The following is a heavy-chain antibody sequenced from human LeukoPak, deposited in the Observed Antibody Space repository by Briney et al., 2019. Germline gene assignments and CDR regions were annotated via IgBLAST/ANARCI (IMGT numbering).Heavy chain of an antibody. J-gene: IGHJ3*02. V-gene: IGHV1-18*01. CDR1: GYTFTSYG. CDR2: ISAYNGNT. Sequence: ASVKVSCKASGYTFTSYGISWVRQAPGQGLEWMGWISAYNGNTNYAQKFQGRVTMTRDTSISTAYMDMSSLRSDDTAVYYCARNLWFGESSDAFDMWGQGTMVTASS. CDR3: ARNLWFGESSDAFDM. D-gene: IGHD3-10*01.